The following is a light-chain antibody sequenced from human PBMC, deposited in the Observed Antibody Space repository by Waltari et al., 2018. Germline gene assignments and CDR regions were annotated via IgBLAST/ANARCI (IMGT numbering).Light chain of an antibody. CDR1: QSVRSY. J-gene: IGKJ4*01. CDR2: DVS. Sequence: EVVLTQSPATLSLSPGESATLSCTASQSVRSYLAWYQQKPGQAPRLLMYDVSNRATGIPARFSGSGSGTDFTLTISSPEPEDSAVYFCQQRSNWPLTFGGGTKVEIK. CDR3: QQRSNWPLT. V-gene: IGKV3-11*01.